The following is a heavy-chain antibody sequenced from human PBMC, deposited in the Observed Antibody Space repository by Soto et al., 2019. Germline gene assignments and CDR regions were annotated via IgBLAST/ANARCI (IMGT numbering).Heavy chain of an antibody. CDR1: GGTFSSYA. J-gene: IGHJ5*02. Sequence: GASVKVSCKASGGTFSSYAISWVRQAPGQGLEWMGWINPNCGGTNYAQKFQGRVTMTRDTSTSTAYMELSRLRSDDTAVYYCARGGIAALDWFDPWGQGTLVTVSS. CDR2: INPNCGGT. V-gene: IGHV1-2*02. D-gene: IGHD6-13*01. CDR3: ARGGIAALDWFDP.